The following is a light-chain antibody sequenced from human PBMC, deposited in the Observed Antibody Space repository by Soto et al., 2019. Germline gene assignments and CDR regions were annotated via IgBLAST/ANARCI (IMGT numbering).Light chain of an antibody. V-gene: IGLV2-14*01. CDR1: SSDVGGYNS. CDR3: NSYRHSTTLV. CDR2: EVS. Sequence: QSVLTQPASVSGSPGQSITISCTGTSSDVGGYNSVSWFQQHPSKAPKLIIYEVSHRPSGVSIRFSGSKSGNTASLIISGLQAEDEADYYCNSYRHSTTLVFGTGTKVTVL. J-gene: IGLJ1*01.